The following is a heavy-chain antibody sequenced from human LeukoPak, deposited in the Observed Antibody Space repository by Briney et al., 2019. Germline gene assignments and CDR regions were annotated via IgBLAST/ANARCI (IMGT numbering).Heavy chain of an antibody. D-gene: IGHD2-2*01. Sequence: PGRSLRLSCAASGFTFSSYGMHWVRQAPGKGLEWVAVIWYDGSNKYYADSVKGRFTISRDNSKNTLYLQMNSLRAEDTAVYYCAKIVVPGRYFDYWGQGTLVTVSS. CDR1: GFTFSSYG. V-gene: IGHV3-33*06. CDR2: IWYDGSNK. J-gene: IGHJ4*02. CDR3: AKIVVPGRYFDY.